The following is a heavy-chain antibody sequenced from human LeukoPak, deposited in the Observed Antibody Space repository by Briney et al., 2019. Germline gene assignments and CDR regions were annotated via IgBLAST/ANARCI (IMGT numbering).Heavy chain of an antibody. CDR2: IYYSGST. Sequence: SETLSLTCTVSGGSISSSSYYWGWIRQPPGKGLEWIGSIYYSGSTYYNPSLKSRVTISVDTSKNQFSLKLSSVTAADTAVYYCARLPLYGDPLDYWGQGTLVTVSS. V-gene: IGHV4-39*01. D-gene: IGHD4-17*01. J-gene: IGHJ4*02. CDR3: ARLPLYGDPLDY. CDR1: GGSISSSSYY.